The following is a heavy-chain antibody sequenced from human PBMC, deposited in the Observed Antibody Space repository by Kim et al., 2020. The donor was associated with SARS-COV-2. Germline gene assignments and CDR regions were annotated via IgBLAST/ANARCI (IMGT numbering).Heavy chain of an antibody. Sequence: GYAQKFQGRVTMTRNTSISTAYMELSSLRSEDTAVYYCASGGPNTQETDYWGQGTLVTVSS. V-gene: IGHV1-8*01. CDR3: ASGGPNTQETDY. J-gene: IGHJ4*02. D-gene: IGHD2-2*02.